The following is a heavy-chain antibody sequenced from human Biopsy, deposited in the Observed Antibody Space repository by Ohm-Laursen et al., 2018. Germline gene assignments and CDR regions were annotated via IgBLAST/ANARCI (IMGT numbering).Heavy chain of an antibody. Sequence: SSVTVSCKASGGAFTNYAINWVRQAPGHGLEWIGGIITVSETAGYAERFQGRVTITADVTTTTAYMDLSGLRSEDTAVYYCVAYPSSGFFENNDDFAMDVWGQGTMVIVSS. V-gene: IGHV1-69*01. D-gene: IGHD6-19*01. J-gene: IGHJ6*02. CDR2: IITVSETA. CDR1: GGAFTNYA. CDR3: VAYPSSGFFENNDDFAMDV.